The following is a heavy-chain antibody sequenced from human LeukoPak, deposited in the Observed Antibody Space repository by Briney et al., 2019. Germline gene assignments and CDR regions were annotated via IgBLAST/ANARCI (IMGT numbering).Heavy chain of an antibody. CDR2: IVVGRGNT. CDR3: AARLSSMHYYGMDV. Sequence: SVKVSCKASGFTFTSSAMQWVRQARGQRLEWIGWIVVGRGNTNYAQKFQERVTITREMSTSTAYMELSTLRSEDTAVYYCAARLSSMHYYGMDVWGQGTTVTVSS. CDR1: GFTFTSSA. V-gene: IGHV1-58*02. J-gene: IGHJ6*02. D-gene: IGHD6-6*01.